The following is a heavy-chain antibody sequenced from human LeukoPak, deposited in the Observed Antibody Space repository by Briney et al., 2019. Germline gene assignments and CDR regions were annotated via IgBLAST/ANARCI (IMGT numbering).Heavy chain of an antibody. CDR2: IDHSGTT. J-gene: IGHJ4*02. D-gene: IGHD6-13*01. CDR3: GRTLPRRTTAAAAHLDS. Sequence: SETLSLTCAVYGGSFSGYYWSWIRQPPGKGLQWIGEIDHSGTTNCNPSLKSRVTMSVDTSKNQFSLMLTSVTAADTAVYYCGRTLPRRTTAAAAHLDSWGQGTLVAVSS. CDR1: GGSFSGYY. V-gene: IGHV4-34*01.